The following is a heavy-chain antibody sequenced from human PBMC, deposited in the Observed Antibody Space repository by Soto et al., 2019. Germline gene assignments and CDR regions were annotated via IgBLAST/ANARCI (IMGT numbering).Heavy chain of an antibody. Sequence: SVKVSCKASGGTFSSYAISWVRQAPGQGLEWMGGIIPIFGTANYAQKFRGRVTITADESTSTAYMELSSLRSEDTAVYYCASSQNSGYAYYYYYGMDVWGQGTTVTVSS. V-gene: IGHV1-69*13. J-gene: IGHJ6*02. CDR3: ASSQNSGYAYYYYYGMDV. CDR1: GGTFSSYA. CDR2: IIPIFGTA. D-gene: IGHD5-12*01.